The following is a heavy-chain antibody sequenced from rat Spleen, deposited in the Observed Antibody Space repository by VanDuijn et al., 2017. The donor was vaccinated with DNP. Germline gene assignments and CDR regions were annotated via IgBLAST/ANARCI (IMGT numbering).Heavy chain of an antibody. Sequence: EVQLVESGGDLVQPGRSLKLSCVASGFTFNNYWMTWIRQVPGKGLEWIASITSSGGSTYYQDSMKGRFIISRDNAKNTLYLQVSSLRSEDTATYYCARDMDYYDGSYYRYYFDYWGQGVMVTVSS. CDR2: ITSSGGST. V-gene: IGHV5-31*01. D-gene: IGHD1-12*02. CDR3: ARDMDYYDGSYYRYYFDY. J-gene: IGHJ2*01. CDR1: GFTFNNYW.